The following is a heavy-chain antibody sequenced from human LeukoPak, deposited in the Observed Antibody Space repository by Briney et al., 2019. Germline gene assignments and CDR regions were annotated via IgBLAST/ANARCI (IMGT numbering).Heavy chain of an antibody. CDR1: GGSISSYY. D-gene: IGHD3-22*01. CDR2: IYYSGST. J-gene: IGHJ6*02. CDR3: ARRRIDSSGYYYYYYGMDV. V-gene: IGHV4-59*08. Sequence: SETLSLTCTVSGGSISSYYWSWIRQPPGKGLEWIGYIYYSGSTNYNPSLKSRVTISVDTSKNQFSLKLSSVTAADTAVYYCARRRIDSSGYYYYYYGMDVWGQVTTVTVSS.